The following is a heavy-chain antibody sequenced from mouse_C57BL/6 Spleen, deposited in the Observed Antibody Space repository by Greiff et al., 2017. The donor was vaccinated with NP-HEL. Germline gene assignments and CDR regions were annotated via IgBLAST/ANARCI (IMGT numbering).Heavy chain of an antibody. D-gene: IGHD2-5*01. CDR3: ARDYSNPYWYFDF. CDR1: GYTFTSYW. J-gene: IGHJ1*03. V-gene: IGHV1-69*01. Sequence: QVQLQQSGAELVMPGASVKLSCKASGYTFTSYWMHWVKQRPGQGLEWIGEIDPSDSYTNYNQKFKGKSTLTVDKSSSTAYMQLSSLTSEDSAVYYCARDYSNPYWYFDFWGTGTTVTVSS. CDR2: IDPSDSYT.